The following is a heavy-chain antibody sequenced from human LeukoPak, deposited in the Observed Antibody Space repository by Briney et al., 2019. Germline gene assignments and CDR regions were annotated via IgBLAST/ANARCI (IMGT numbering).Heavy chain of an antibody. CDR3: ATDGDTSGYYYFDC. CDR1: GFTFNNYA. CDR2: ITGSGGST. D-gene: IGHD3-22*01. V-gene: IGHV3-23*01. Sequence: GGSLRLSCATSGFTFNNYAMRWVRQAPGKGLEWVSSITGSGGSTYYADSVKGRFTISRDNSKSTLYLQMNSLRAEDTAVYYCATDGDTSGYYYFDCWGHGTLVTVSS. J-gene: IGHJ4*03.